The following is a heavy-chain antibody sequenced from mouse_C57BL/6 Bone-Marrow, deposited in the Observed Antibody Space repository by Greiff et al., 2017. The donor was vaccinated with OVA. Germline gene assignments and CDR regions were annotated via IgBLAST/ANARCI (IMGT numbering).Heavy chain of an antibody. Sequence: QVQLQQPGAELVKPGASVKLSCTASGYTFTSYWLHWVKQRPGQGLEWIGMIHPNSGSTNYNEKFKSKATLTVDKSSSTAYMQLSSLTSEDSAVYYCARRGAWFAYWGQGTLVTVSA. CDR3: ARRGAWFAY. V-gene: IGHV1-64*01. J-gene: IGHJ3*01. CDR1: GYTFTSYW. CDR2: IHPNSGST.